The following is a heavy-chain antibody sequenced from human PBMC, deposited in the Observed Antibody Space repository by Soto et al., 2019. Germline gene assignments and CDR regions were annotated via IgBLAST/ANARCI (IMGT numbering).Heavy chain of an antibody. V-gene: IGHV3-30*03. D-gene: IGHD3-10*01. CDR3: ARDVLLWFGESALYYGMDV. Sequence: GGSLRLSCAASGFTFSSYGMHWVRQAPGKGLEWVAVISYDGSNKYYADSVKGRFTISRDNSKNTLYLQMNSLRAEDTAVYYCARDVLLWFGESALYYGMDVWGQGTTVTVSS. J-gene: IGHJ6*02. CDR2: ISYDGSNK. CDR1: GFTFSSYG.